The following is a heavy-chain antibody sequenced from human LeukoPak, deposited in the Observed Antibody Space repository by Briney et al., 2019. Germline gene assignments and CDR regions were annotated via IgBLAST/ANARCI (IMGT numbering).Heavy chain of an antibody. CDR1: AGSISSSSYY. D-gene: IGHD1-26*01. V-gene: IGHV4-39*01. J-gene: IGHJ4*02. CDR2: IYYSGST. Sequence: SETLSLTCTVSAGSISSSSYYWGWIRQPPGKGLGWIGSIYYSGSTYYNPSLKSRVTISVDTSKNQFSLKLSSVTAADTAVYYCARQAGGSYLLPFDYWGQGTLVTVSS. CDR3: ARQAGGSYLLPFDY.